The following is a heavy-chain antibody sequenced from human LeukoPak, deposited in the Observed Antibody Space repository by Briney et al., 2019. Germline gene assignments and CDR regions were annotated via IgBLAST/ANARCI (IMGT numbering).Heavy chain of an antibody. J-gene: IGHJ5*02. CDR2: ISSSSSYM. CDR3: AREGGLLWFGSNWFDP. CDR1: GFTFSSYS. Sequence: PGGSLRLSCAASGFTFSSYSMNWVRQAPGKGLEWVSSISSSSSYMYYADSVKGRFTISRDNAKNSLYLQMNSLRAEDTAVYYCAREGGLLWFGSNWFDPWGQGTLVTVSS. D-gene: IGHD3-10*01. V-gene: IGHV3-21*01.